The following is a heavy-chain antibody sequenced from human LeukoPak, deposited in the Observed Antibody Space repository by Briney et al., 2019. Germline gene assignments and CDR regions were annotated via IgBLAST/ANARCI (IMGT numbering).Heavy chain of an antibody. D-gene: IGHD3-22*01. CDR1: GFTFSSYS. CDR3: ARAYYYDSSGDDAFDI. CDR2: ISSSSSYT. Sequence: GGSLRLSCAASGFTFSSYSMNWVRQAPGKGLEWVSSISSSSSYTYYADSVKGRFTISRDNAKNSLYLQMNSLRAEDTAVYYCARAYYYDSSGDDAFDIWGQGIMATVSS. V-gene: IGHV3-21*01. J-gene: IGHJ3*02.